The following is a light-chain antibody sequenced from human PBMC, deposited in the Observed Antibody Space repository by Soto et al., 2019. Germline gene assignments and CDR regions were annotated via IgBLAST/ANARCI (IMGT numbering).Light chain of an antibody. CDR2: GAS. V-gene: IGKV3-20*01. Sequence: EIVLTQSPGTLTLSPGERATLSCRASQSISSSFLAWYQQKPGQAPRLLIYGASSRATGIPDRFSGSGSGTDFTLTISRLQHADFAAYYCQQYGSTPHTFGPGTKVDIK. CDR1: QSISSSF. CDR3: QQYGSTPHT. J-gene: IGKJ3*01.